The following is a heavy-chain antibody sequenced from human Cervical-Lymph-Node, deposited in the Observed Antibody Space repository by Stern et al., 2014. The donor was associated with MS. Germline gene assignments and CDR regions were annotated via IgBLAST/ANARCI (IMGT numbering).Heavy chain of an antibody. CDR2: ISGIGSNS. D-gene: IGHD3-22*01. CDR3: AKGRVYYYEEALDM. CDR1: GFTFNIYG. J-gene: IGHJ3*02. Sequence: EVHLVESGGGLVQPGGSLRLSCGTSGFTFNIYGMNWVRQGPGKGLEWVSGISGIGSNSVYADSVKGRFTMSRDNSRKPVYLQLNSLRAEDTATYYCAKGRVYYYEEALDMWGQGTMVTVSS. V-gene: IGHV3-23*04.